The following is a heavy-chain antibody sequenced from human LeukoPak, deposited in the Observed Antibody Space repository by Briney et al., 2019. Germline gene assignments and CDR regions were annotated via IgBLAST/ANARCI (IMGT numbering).Heavy chain of an antibody. CDR3: AKHIDYGANSVVDF. Sequence: GGSLRLSCAASGFTFSSYAMTWVRQAPGKGLEWVSAMSGSGGSTYYAGSVKGRFTISRGNSKNTLYLQMNSLRAEDTAVYYCAKHIDYGANSVVDFWGQGTLVTVSS. CDR1: GFTFSSYA. V-gene: IGHV3-23*01. CDR2: MSGSGGST. J-gene: IGHJ4*02. D-gene: IGHD4-23*01.